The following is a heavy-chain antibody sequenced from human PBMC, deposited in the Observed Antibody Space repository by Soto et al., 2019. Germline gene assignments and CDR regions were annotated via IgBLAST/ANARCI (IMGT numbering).Heavy chain of an antibody. CDR3: ARDSPPMDV. J-gene: IGHJ6*02. CDR1: GYTFTXXH. V-gene: IGHV1-3*01. Sequence: SVXVSCKSSGYTFTXXHXHWVRQAPGQRLECMGWINAGNGNTKYSQKFQGRVTITRDTSASTAYMELSSLRSEDTAVYYCARDSPPMDVWGQGTTVTVSS. CDR2: INAGNGNT.